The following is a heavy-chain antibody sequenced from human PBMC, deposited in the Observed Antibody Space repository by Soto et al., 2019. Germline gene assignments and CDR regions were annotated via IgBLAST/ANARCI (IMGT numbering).Heavy chain of an antibody. CDR2: IYPGDSDT. D-gene: IGHD3-3*01. CDR3: ARLERYADFWSGSLDYYYYYGMDV. Sequence: GESLKISCKGSGXSFTSYWIGWVRQMPGKGLEWMGIIYPGDSDTRYSPSFQGQVTISADKSISTAYLQWSSLKASDTAMYYCARLERYADFWSGSLDYYYYYGMDVWGQGTTVTVSS. J-gene: IGHJ6*02. CDR1: GXSFTSYW. V-gene: IGHV5-51*01.